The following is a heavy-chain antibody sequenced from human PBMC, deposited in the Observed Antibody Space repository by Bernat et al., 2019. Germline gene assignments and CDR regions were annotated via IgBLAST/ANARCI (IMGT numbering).Heavy chain of an antibody. CDR2: ISYDGSNK. CDR1: GFTFSSYG. J-gene: IGHJ5*02. D-gene: IGHD2-2*01. Sequence: QVQLVESGGGVVQPGRSLRLSCAASGFTFSSYGMHWVRQAPGKGLEWVAVISYDGSNKYYADSVKGRFTISRDNSKNTLYLQMNSLRAEDTAVYYCAKDPYCSSTSCNAGVGLWGQGTLVTVSS. CDR3: AKDPYCSSTSCNAGVGL. V-gene: IGHV3-30*18.